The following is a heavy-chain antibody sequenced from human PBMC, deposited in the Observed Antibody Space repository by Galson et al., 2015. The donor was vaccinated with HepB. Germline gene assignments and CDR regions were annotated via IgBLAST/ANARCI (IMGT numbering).Heavy chain of an antibody. V-gene: IGHV3-11*01. D-gene: IGHD6-13*01. CDR1: GFRFSDYY. CDR2: ISSSGDTT. J-gene: IGHJ6*02. Sequence: SLRLSCAASGFRFSDYYMTWLRQAPGKGLEWVSYISSSGDTTYYVDSVKGRFTISRDNAKDSLDLQMNSLRAEDTAVYYCARGGYSRNGLDVWGQGTTVTVSS. CDR3: ARGGYSRNGLDV.